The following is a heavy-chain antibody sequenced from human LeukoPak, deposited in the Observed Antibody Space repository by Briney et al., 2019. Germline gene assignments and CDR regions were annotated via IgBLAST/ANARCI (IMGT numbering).Heavy chain of an antibody. Sequence: GGSLRLSCAASGFTFSSYAMHWVRQAPGKGLEWVAVISYDGSNKYYADSVKGRFTISRDNSKNTLYLQMNSLRAEDTAVYYCARDPSKYSSSRYFDYWGQGTLVTVSS. CDR1: GFTFSSYA. CDR3: ARDPSKYSSSRYFDY. D-gene: IGHD6-13*01. J-gene: IGHJ4*02. CDR2: ISYDGSNK. V-gene: IGHV3-30-3*01.